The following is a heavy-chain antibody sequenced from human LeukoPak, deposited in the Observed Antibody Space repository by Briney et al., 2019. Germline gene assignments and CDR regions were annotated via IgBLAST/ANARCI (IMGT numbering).Heavy chain of an antibody. CDR3: ARIYCGGDCRGYYYHYYMDV. J-gene: IGHJ6*03. D-gene: IGHD2-21*02. V-gene: IGHV4-61*02. CDR1: GGSISSGNYY. CDR2: IYISGST. Sequence: SQALSLTCTVSGGSISSGNYYWSWIRQPAGKGLEWIGRIYISGSTNYNPSLKSRVTISVDRSKNQFSLKLSSVTAADTAVYYCARIYCGGDCRGYYYHYYMDVWGKGTTVTISS.